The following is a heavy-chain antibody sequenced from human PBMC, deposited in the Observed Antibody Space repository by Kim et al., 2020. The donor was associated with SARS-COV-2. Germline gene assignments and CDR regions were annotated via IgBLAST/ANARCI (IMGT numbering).Heavy chain of an antibody. V-gene: IGHV5-51*01. D-gene: IGHD2-2*01. CDR3: ARHVGSTRPGDY. J-gene: IGHJ4*02. Sequence: RYSPSFQGQVTISADKSISTAYLQWSSLKASDTAMYYCARHVGSTRPGDYWGQGTLVTVSS.